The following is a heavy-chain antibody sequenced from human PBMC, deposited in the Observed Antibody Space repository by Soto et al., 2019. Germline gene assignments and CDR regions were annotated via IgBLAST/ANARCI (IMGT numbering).Heavy chain of an antibody. J-gene: IGHJ5*02. CDR1: GASTGGSY. D-gene: IGHD1-1*01. CDR2: IYATGTT. V-gene: IGHV4-4*07. Sequence: QVQLQESGPGLGKPWGTLSLTAPVSGASTGGSYGSGFRRSAGKGREWIGRIYATGTTDYNPSLKSRVMMSVDTSKKQFSLKLRSVTAADTAVYYCVRDGTKTLRDWFDPWGQGISVTVSS. CDR3: VRDGTKTLRDWFDP.